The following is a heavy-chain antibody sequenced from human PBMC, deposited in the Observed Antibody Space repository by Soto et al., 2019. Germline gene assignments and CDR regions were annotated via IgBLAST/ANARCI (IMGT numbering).Heavy chain of an antibody. CDR3: ARLRYYYDSSGLASHYYGMDV. V-gene: IGHV1-69*02. CDR2: IIPILGIA. Sequence: ASVKVSCKASGGTFSSYTISWVRQAPGQGLEWMGRIIPILGIANYAQKFQGRATITADKSTSTAYMELSSLRSEDTAVYYCARLRYYYDSSGLASHYYGMDVWGQGTTVTVSS. D-gene: IGHD3-22*01. J-gene: IGHJ6*02. CDR1: GGTFSSYT.